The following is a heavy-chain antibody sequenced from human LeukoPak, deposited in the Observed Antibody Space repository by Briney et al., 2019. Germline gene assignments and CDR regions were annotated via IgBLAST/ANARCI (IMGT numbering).Heavy chain of an antibody. CDR1: GYSFTSYW. Sequence: GESLKISCKGSGYSFTSYWIGWVRQMPGKGLEWMGIIYPGDSDTRYSPSFQGQVTISADKSISTAYLQWSSLKASDTAIYYCARAKYYYDSSGQLIDYWGQGTLVTVSS. CDR3: ARAKYYYDSSGQLIDY. D-gene: IGHD3-22*01. CDR2: IYPGDSDT. J-gene: IGHJ4*02. V-gene: IGHV5-51*01.